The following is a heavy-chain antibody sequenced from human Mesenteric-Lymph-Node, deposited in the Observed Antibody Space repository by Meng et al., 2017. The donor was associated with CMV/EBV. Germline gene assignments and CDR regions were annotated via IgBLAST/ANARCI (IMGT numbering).Heavy chain of an antibody. CDR1: GASLSEYF. CDR2: DYYSGST. CDR3: ARSPSITPFDY. Sequence: SETLSLTCAVYGASLSEYFWSWIRQSPGKGLEWIGTDYYSGSTYYNPSLKSRLTISVDTSKNQFSLKLSSVTAADTAVYYCARSPSITPFDYWGQGILVTVSS. J-gene: IGHJ4*02. D-gene: IGHD1-14*01. V-gene: IGHV4-34*01.